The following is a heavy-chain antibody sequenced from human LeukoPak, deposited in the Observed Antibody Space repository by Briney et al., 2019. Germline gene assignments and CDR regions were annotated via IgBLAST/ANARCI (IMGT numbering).Heavy chain of an antibody. CDR3: ARRVYYDSSGYYYGGLGVFD. V-gene: IGHV4-39*07. CDR1: GGSISSSSYY. Sequence: PSETLSLTCTVSGGSISSSSYYWGWIRQPPGKGLEWIGSIYYSGSTNYNPSLKSRVTISVDTSKNQFSLKLSSVTAADTAVYYCARRVYYDSSGYYYGGLGVFDWGQGTLVTVSS. J-gene: IGHJ4*02. D-gene: IGHD3-22*01. CDR2: IYYSGST.